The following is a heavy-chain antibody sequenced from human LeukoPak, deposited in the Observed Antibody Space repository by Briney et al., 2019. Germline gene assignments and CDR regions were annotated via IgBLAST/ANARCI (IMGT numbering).Heavy chain of an antibody. D-gene: IGHD3-22*01. J-gene: IGHJ5*02. CDR2: MYYSGST. CDR3: ARPYYYDSRIDP. V-gene: IGHV4-30-4*01. CDR1: GGSISSGDYF. Sequence: SQTLSLTCTVSGGSISSGDYFWSWIRKPPGKGLEWIAYMYYSGSTYYNPSLKSRLTMSADTSKNQLSLKLSSVTAADTAVYYCARPYYYDSRIDPWGQGILVTVSS.